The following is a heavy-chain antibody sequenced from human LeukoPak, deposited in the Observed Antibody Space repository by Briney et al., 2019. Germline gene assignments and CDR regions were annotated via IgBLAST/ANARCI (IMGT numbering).Heavy chain of an antibody. CDR3: AKGSDAVGAIKTPFDF. CDR1: GFTFSSYA. V-gene: IGHV3-23*01. D-gene: IGHD1-26*01. J-gene: IGHJ4*01. CDR2: ISGSGGGT. Sequence: PGGSLRLSCAASGFTFSSYAMSWVRQAPGKGLEWVSAISGSGGGTYYADSVRGRFTISRDNSKNTLFLQMNNLRAEDSAIYYCAKGSDAVGAIKTPFDFWGHGTLVTVSS.